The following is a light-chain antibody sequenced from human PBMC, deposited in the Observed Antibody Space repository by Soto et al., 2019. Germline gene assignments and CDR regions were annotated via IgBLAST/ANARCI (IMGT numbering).Light chain of an antibody. J-gene: IGLJ1*01. CDR1: SSNIGNNY. CDR2: ENN. V-gene: IGLV1-51*02. CDR3: GTWDSSLSAGEGV. Sequence: QSVLTQPPSVSAAPGQKVTVSCSGGSSNIGNNYVSWYQQLPGTAPKLLIYENNKRPSGIPDRFSGSKSGTSATLGITGLQTGDEADYYCGTWDSSLSAGEGVFGTGTKVTVL.